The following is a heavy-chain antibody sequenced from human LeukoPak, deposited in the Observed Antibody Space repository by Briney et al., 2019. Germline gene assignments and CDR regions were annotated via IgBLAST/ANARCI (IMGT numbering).Heavy chain of an antibody. V-gene: IGHV1-3*01. D-gene: IGHD4-17*01. CDR3: AKEMTTVTTGGFDY. CDR1: GYTSTSYA. CDR2: INAGNGNT. Sequence: ASVKVSCKASGYTSTSYAMHWVRQAPGQRLEWMGWINAGNGNTKYSQKFQGRVTITRDTSASTAYMELSSLRSEDTAVYYCAKEMTTVTTGGFDYWGQGTLVTVSS. J-gene: IGHJ4*02.